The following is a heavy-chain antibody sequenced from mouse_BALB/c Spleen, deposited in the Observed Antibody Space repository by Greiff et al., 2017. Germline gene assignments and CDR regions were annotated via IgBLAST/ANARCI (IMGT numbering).Heavy chain of an antibody. CDR1: GYTFTSYW. J-gene: IGHJ2*01. V-gene: IGHV1-7*01. CDR2: INPSTGYT. Sequence: QVQLQQSGAELAKPGASVKMSCKASGYTFTSYWMHWVKQRPGQGLEWIGYINPSTGYTEYNQKFKDKATLTADKSSSPAYMQLSSLTSEDSAVYDCARGGGLDYWGQGTTLTVSS. D-gene: IGHD3-3*01. CDR3: ARGGGLDY.